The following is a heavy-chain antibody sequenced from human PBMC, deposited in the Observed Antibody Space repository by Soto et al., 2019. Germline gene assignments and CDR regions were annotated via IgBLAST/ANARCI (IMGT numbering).Heavy chain of an antibody. V-gene: IGHV3-74*01. CDR3: ARGRPYGMDV. CDR2: IDSDGSST. CDR1: VFTFVSYW. Sequence: GWSLRLACAASVFTFVSYWMNWFRQAPGKGLVWVSRIDSDGSSTTYADSVKGRFTTSRDNAKNTLYLQMSSLRVEDTAVYYCARGRPYGMDVWGQGTTVTVSS. J-gene: IGHJ6*02.